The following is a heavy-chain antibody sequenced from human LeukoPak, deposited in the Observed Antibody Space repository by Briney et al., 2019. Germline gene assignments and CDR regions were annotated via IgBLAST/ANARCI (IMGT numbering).Heavy chain of an antibody. CDR1: GGSISSGTYS. J-gene: IGHJ4*02. D-gene: IGHD5-12*01. V-gene: IGHV4-30-2*01. CDR3: ARGYSDYPYFFDS. Sequence: SQTLSLTCAVSGGSISSGTYSWNWIRQPPGKGLEWVGYIFHSGSTYYSPSLNSLVTISVDTSKAQFSLKLSSVAAADTAMYYCARGYSDYPYFFDSWGQGALVTVSS. CDR2: IFHSGST.